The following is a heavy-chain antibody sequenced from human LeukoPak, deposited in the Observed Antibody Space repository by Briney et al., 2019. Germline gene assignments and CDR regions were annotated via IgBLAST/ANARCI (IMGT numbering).Heavy chain of an antibody. D-gene: IGHD4-17*01. CDR2: IKEDGSEE. V-gene: IGHV3-7*01. J-gene: IGHJ4*02. Sequence: PGGSLRLSCAASGFTLRSSWMTWVRQAPGKGLEWVANIKEDGSEENYVDSVKGRFTISRDNAKNSLYLQMNSLGAEDTAVYYCARNTVSAARDYWGPGTLVTVSS. CDR1: GFTLRSSW. CDR3: ARNTVSAARDY.